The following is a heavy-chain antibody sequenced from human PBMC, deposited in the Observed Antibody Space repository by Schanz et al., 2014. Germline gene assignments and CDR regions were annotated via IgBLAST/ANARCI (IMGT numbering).Heavy chain of an antibody. CDR1: GDTFSKYN. V-gene: IGHV1-18*04. J-gene: IGHJ6*02. CDR3: ARVQDDILTGSEYYYGMDV. Sequence: QVQLVQSGPEVKKPGSSVKVSCQAFGDTFSKYNIMWVRQAPGQGLEWMGWISTSNGNTNYIQKLQGRVTMTTDTSTSTAYMELRSLRSDDTAVYYCARVQDDILTGSEYYYGMDVWGQGTTVTVSS. D-gene: IGHD3-9*01. CDR2: ISTSNGNT.